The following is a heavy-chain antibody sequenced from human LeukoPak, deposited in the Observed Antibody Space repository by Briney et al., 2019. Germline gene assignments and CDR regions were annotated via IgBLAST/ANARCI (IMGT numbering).Heavy chain of an antibody. CDR2: ISAYNGNT. D-gene: IGHD3-22*01. Sequence: ASVKVSCKASGYTFTSYGISWVRQAPGQGLEWMGWISAYNGNTNYAQKLQGRVTMTTDTSTSTAYMELRSLRSDDTAVYYCARIYFGGITMLVVVPGDYWGQGTLVTVSS. CDR3: ARIYFGGITMLVVVPGDY. J-gene: IGHJ4*02. CDR1: GYTFTSYG. V-gene: IGHV1-18*01.